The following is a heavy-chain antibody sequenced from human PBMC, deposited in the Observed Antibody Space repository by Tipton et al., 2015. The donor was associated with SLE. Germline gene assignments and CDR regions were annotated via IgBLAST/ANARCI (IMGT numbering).Heavy chain of an antibody. D-gene: IGHD3-10*01. J-gene: IGHJ6*02. Sequence: TLSLTCAVNGGSLSGYAWNWIRQSPGKGLEWIACVCNSVSTNYDPSLKSRGTISVDTSKNHFSLELTSVTAADTAVYYCARQRLRLLSPLDAWGQGTTVTVS. V-gene: IGHV4-59*08. CDR1: GGSLSGYA. CDR3: ARQRLRLLSPLDA. CDR2: VCNSVST.